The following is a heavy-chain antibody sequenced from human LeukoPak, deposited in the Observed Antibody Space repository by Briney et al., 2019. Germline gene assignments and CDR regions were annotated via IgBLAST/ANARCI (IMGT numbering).Heavy chain of an antibody. J-gene: IGHJ4*02. Sequence: ASETLSLTCAVYGGSFSDYYWSWIRQSPGEGLEWIGEINHSGSTNYNPSLKSQVTISLDTPKNQFSLRLISVTAADTALYFCARARESRNSGWSLALYYFDNWGQGTLVAVSS. CDR2: INHSGST. CDR3: ARARESRNSGWSLALYYFDN. CDR1: GGSFSDYY. V-gene: IGHV4-34*01. D-gene: IGHD6-19*01.